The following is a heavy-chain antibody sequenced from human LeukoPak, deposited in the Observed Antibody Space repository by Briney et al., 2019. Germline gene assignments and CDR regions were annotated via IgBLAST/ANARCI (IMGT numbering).Heavy chain of an antibody. D-gene: IGHD2-21*01. V-gene: IGHV3-7*01. Sequence: GGSLRLSCAASGFTFDDYGMSWVRQAPGKGLEWVANIKQDGSEKYYVDSVKGRFTISRDNAKNSLYLQMNSLRAEDTAVYYCARERASAALAGNWFDPWGQGTLVTVSS. CDR1: GFTFDDYG. J-gene: IGHJ5*02. CDR3: ARERASAALAGNWFDP. CDR2: IKQDGSEK.